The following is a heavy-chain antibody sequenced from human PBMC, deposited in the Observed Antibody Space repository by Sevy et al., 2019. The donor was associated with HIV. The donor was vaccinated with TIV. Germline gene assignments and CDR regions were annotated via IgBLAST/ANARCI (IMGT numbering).Heavy chain of an antibody. V-gene: IGHV3-33*08. J-gene: IGHJ6*02. CDR1: GFIFSSYV. Sequence: GGSLRLSCAASGFIFSSYVMTWVRQAPGKGLEWVAVIWYDGINKYYGDSVKGRFTISRDNSKNTVYLQMNSLRAEDTAVYYCARAGDIVEVVAHYGMDVWGQGTTVTVSS. CDR2: IWYDGINK. D-gene: IGHD2-15*01. CDR3: ARAGDIVEVVAHYGMDV.